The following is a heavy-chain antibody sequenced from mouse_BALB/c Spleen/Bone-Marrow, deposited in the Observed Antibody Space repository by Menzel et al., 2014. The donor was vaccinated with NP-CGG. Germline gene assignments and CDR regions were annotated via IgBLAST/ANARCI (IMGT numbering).Heavy chain of an antibody. Sequence: VQLKESGPELVKPGASVKISCKASGYSFTGYFMYWVMQSHGKSLEWIGRINPYNGDTFYNQKFKGKATLTVDKSSSTAHMELRSLASEDSAVYYCARGYYDSSSWFAYWGQGTLVTVSA. J-gene: IGHJ3*01. CDR2: INPYNGDT. CDR1: GYSFTGYF. D-gene: IGHD1-1*01. V-gene: IGHV1-20*02. CDR3: ARGYYDSSSWFAY.